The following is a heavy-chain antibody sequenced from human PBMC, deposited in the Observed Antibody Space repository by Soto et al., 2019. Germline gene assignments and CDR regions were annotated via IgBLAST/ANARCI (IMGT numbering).Heavy chain of an antibody. J-gene: IGHJ4*02. CDR1: GGSISSYY. CDR2: IYYSGST. Sequence: SEILSLTCTVSGGSISSYYWSWIRQPPGKGLESIGYIYYSGSTYYNPSLKSRVTISVDTSKNQFSLKLSSVTAADTAVYYCARRYGASFDYWGQGTLVTVSS. D-gene: IGHD4-17*01. V-gene: IGHV4-59*01. CDR3: ARRYGASFDY.